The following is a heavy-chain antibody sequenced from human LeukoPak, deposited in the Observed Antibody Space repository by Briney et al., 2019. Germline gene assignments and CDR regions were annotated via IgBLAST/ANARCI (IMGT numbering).Heavy chain of an antibody. CDR1: GFTFDDYT. Sequence: PGGSLRLSCAASGFTFDDYTMHWVRQAPGKGLEWVSLISWDGGSTYYADSVKGRFTISRDNSKNSLYLQMNSLRTEDTALYYCAKGGRMVYAISFDYWGQGTLVTVSS. J-gene: IGHJ4*02. CDR3: AKGGRMVYAISFDY. CDR2: ISWDGGST. D-gene: IGHD2-8*01. V-gene: IGHV3-43*01.